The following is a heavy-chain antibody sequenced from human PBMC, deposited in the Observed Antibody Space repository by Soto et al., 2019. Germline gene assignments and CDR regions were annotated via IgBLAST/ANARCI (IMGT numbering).Heavy chain of an antibody. CDR2: ISSSSSNI. CDR3: ARDPSGFGDSFDY. CDR1: GFTFSDYY. Sequence: QVQLVESGGGLVKPGGSLRLSCAASGFTFSDYYMSWIRRAPGKGLEWVSYISSSSSNINYADSVEGRFTISRDNAKKSLYLQMNSRRDEDTAVYYCARDPSGFGDSFDYWGQGTLVTVSS. D-gene: IGHD3-16*01. J-gene: IGHJ4*02. V-gene: IGHV3-11*06.